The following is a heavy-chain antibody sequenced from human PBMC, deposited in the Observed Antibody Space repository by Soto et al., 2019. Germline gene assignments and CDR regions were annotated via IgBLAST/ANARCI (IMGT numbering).Heavy chain of an antibody. CDR2: IKQDGSEK. CDR3: ARGSGTYYAGHFDP. V-gene: IGHV3-7*03. D-gene: IGHD1-26*01. Sequence: EVQLVECGGGLVQPGGSLRLSCGASGFTFSSHWMSWVRQAPGKGLAWVASIKQDGSEKHYVDSVKGRFTISRDDAKNSRYLQMNSLRAEDTAVYYCARGSGTYYAGHFDPWGQGTLVTVSS. J-gene: IGHJ5*02. CDR1: GFTFSSHW.